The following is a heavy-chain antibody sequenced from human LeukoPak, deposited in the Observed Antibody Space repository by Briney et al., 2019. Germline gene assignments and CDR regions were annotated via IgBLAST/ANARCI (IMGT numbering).Heavy chain of an antibody. Sequence: PGGSLRLSCAASGFTFSSYAMSWVRQAPGKGLEWVSVISGSGSTTYYADSVKGRFTISRDNSKNTLYLQMNSLRAEDTAVYFCAKPLYGSGSYYNSFFDYWGQGTLVTVSS. CDR3: AKPLYGSGSYYNSFFDY. CDR2: ISGSGSTT. J-gene: IGHJ4*02. V-gene: IGHV3-23*01. CDR1: GFTFSSYA. D-gene: IGHD3-10*01.